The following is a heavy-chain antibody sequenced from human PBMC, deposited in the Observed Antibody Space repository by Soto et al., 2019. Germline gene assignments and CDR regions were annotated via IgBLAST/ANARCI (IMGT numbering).Heavy chain of an antibody. CDR3: ARGPSETYYYGSGSYLPRRDYYHGMDV. CDR2: INPSGST. Sequence: SETPCLTCAVNGGSFSLFHVSSRRPPPGKGREWIGAINPSGSTNYNPSLKSRVTISVDTSKNQFSLQLSSVTAADTAVYYCARGPSETYYYGSGSYLPRRDYYHGMDVWGQGTTVTVSS. V-gene: IGHV4-34*01. CDR1: GGSFSLFH. D-gene: IGHD3-10*01. J-gene: IGHJ6*02.